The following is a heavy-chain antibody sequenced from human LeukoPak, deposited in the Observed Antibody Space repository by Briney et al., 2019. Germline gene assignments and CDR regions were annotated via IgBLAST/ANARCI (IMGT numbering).Heavy chain of an antibody. CDR1: GYTSTGYY. V-gene: IGHV1-2*02. CDR3: ARGYYDSSGYYDY. J-gene: IGHJ4*02. Sequence: ASVKVSCKASGYTSTGYYMHWVRQAPGQGLEWMGWINPNSGGTNYAQKFQGRVTMTRDTSISTAYMELSRLRSDDTAVYYCARGYYDSSGYYDYWGQGTLVTVSS. D-gene: IGHD3-22*01. CDR2: INPNSGGT.